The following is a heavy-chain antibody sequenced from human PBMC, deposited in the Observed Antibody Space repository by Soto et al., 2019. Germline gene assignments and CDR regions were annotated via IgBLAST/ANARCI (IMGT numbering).Heavy chain of an antibody. J-gene: IGHJ4*02. CDR3: ARHGAVDTAMVTRY. Sequence: QLQLQESGPGLVKPSETLSLTCTVSGGSISSSSYYWGWIRQPPGKGLEWIGSIYYSGSTYYNPSLKSRVTISVDTSKNQFSLKLSSVTAADTAVYYCARHGAVDTAMVTRYWGQGTLVTVSS. D-gene: IGHD5-18*01. CDR2: IYYSGST. CDR1: GGSISSSSYY. V-gene: IGHV4-39*01.